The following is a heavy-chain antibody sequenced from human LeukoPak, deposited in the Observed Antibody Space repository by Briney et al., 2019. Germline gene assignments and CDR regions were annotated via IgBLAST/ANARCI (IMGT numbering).Heavy chain of an antibody. J-gene: IGHJ4*02. CDR3: AREYYYDSSGETTYFDY. CDR2: IYYSGST. CDR1: GGSISSYY. Sequence: PSETLSLTCTVSGGSISSYYWSWIRQPPGKGLEWIGYIYYSGSTNYNPSLQSRVTISVDTSKNRFSLKLSSVIAADTAIYYCAREYYYDSSGETTYFDYWGQGTLVTVSS. V-gene: IGHV4-59*01. D-gene: IGHD3-22*01.